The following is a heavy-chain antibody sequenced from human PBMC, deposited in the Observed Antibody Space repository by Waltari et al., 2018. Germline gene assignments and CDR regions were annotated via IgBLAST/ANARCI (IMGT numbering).Heavy chain of an antibody. CDR2: ISGSGGST. CDR1: GCTFSSQT. V-gene: IGHV3-23*01. D-gene: IGHD2-15*01. J-gene: IGHJ4*02. CDR3: AKRMYYFDY. Sequence: EVQLLESGGGLVQPGGSLRLSCAAPGCTFSSQTMSWVRQAPGKVLEWVSAISGSGGSTYYADSVKGRFTISRDNSKNTLYLQMNSLRAEDTAVYYCAKRMYYFDYWGQGTLVTVSS.